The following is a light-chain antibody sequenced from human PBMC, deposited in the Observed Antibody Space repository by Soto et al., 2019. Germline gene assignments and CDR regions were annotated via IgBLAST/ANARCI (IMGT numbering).Light chain of an antibody. CDR3: SSYTSSSTVV. CDR2: EVS. CDR1: SSDVGGYNY. V-gene: IGLV2-14*03. J-gene: IGLJ2*01. Sequence: QSALTQPASVSGSPGQSITISCTGTSSDVGGYNYVSWSQQHPGKAPKLLISEVSNRPSGVSNRFSGSKSGNTASLTISGLQADDEADYYCSSYTSSSTVVFGGGTKLTVL.